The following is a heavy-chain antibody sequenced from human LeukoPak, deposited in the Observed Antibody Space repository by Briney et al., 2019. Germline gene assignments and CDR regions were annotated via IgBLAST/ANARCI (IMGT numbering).Heavy chain of an antibody. V-gene: IGHV4-39*01. CDR3: ARHSSSTSCYFLP. J-gene: IGHJ5*02. Sequence: KPSETLSLTCTVSGGSISSSNYYWGWIRQPPGKGLEWIGSIYYSGSTYYNPSLKSRVTISADTSKNQFSLKLSSVTAADTAVYYCARHSSSTSCYFLPWGQGTLVTVSS. CDR1: GGSISSSNYY. CDR2: IYYSGST. D-gene: IGHD2-2*01.